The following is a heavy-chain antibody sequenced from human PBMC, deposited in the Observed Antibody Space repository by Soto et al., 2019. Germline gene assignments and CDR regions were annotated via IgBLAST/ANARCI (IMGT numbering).Heavy chain of an antibody. CDR2: IYYSGST. D-gene: IGHD3-3*01. CDR1: GGSISSYY. V-gene: IGHV4-59*08. CDR3: ARRGSEELRFLEYLPDTSYWYFDL. Sequence: QVQLQESGPGLVKPSETLSLTCTVSGGSISSYYWSWIRQPPGKGLEWIGYIYYSGSTNYDPSLKSRVTISVDTSKNQFSLKLSSVTAADTAVYYCARRGSEELRFLEYLPDTSYWYFDLWGRGTLVTVSS. J-gene: IGHJ2*01.